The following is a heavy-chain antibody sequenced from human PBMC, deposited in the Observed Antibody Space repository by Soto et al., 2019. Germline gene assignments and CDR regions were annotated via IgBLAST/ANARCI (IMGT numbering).Heavy chain of an antibody. CDR3: ARHGRIGQWLVQFGY. D-gene: IGHD6-19*01. CDR2: IYYSGST. V-gene: IGHV4-59*08. CDR1: GGSISSYY. J-gene: IGHJ4*02. Sequence: ASETLSLTCTVSGGSISSYYWSWIRQPPGKGLEWIGYIYYSGSTNYNPSLKSRVTISVDTSKNQFSLKLSSVTAADTAVYYCARHGRIGQWLVQFGYWGQGTLVTVSS.